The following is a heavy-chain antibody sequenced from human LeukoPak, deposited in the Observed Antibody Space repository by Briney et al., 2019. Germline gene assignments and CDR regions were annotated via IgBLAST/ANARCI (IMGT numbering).Heavy chain of an antibody. CDR3: ARLFGGYSYGDNALKFDY. D-gene: IGHD5-18*01. CDR1: GYSFTSYW. Sequence: GAALKISCKGSGYSFTSYWIGWVRRMPGKDLVWMGVIFCGDADTRYSASFQGQGTISADKSISTAYLQWSSLKASDTAMYYCARLFGGYSYGDNALKFDYWGQGPLVTVSS. V-gene: IGHV5-51*01. CDR2: IFCGDADT. J-gene: IGHJ4*02.